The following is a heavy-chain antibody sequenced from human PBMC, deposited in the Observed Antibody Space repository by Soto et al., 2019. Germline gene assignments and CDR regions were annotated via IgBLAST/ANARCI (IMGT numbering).Heavy chain of an antibody. CDR3: AKGLLLTTITTVGD. CDR2: ISYDGNNK. Sequence: QVQLVESGGGVVQPGRSLRLSCAASGFIFSTYGMHWVRQAPGKGLEWLSVISYDGNNKYYADSVKGRFTISRDNSKNTLWLQIDSLRTEDTAVYYCAKGLLLTTITTVGDWGQGTLVTVSS. J-gene: IGHJ4*02. CDR1: GFIFSTYG. D-gene: IGHD4-17*01. V-gene: IGHV3-30*18.